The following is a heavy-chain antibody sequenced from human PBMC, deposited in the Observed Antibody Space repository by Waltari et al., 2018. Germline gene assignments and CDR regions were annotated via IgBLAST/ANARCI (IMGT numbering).Heavy chain of an antibody. CDR2: IYISGTT. CDR3: ARQAISWSGFDY. D-gene: IGHD2-15*01. CDR1: GGSLSSSW. Sequence: QLQESGPRLVKPSETLSPTCSASGGSLSSSWWSWLRQPAGKGLEGIGRIYISGTTNKNPSLESRITVSLDTPKNQFSLKLTSVSAADTAVYYCARQAISWSGFDYWGPGIQVTVSS. V-gene: IGHV4-4*07. J-gene: IGHJ4*02.